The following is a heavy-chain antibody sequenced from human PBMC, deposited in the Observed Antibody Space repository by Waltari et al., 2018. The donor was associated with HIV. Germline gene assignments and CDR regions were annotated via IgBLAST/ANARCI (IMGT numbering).Heavy chain of an antibody. J-gene: IGHJ4*02. CDR2: IGTSDNST. CDR1: GLRVAPSA. D-gene: IGHD6-19*01. CDR3: ASEAAVSAGPLDS. V-gene: IGHV3-23*05. Sequence: EVHLAESGGGLVLPGESLRFSCAVSGLRVAPSALTGVRQAPGNVLQWVSSIGTSDNSTYYLDSVRGRFLISRDDSQTTVSLQMDRLTTNDTAVYYCASEAAVSAGPLDSWGQGIAVIVSS.